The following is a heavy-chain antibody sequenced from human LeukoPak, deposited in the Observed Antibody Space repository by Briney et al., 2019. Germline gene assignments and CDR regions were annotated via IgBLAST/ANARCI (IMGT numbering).Heavy chain of an antibody. CDR1: GGSISSSSYY. D-gene: IGHD2-15*01. V-gene: IGHV4-39*01. CDR3: ARHAAVVAARVNWFDP. Sequence: SETLSLTCTVSGGSISSSSYYWGWIRQPPGKGLEWIGSIYYSGSTYYNPSLKGRVTISVDTSKNQFSLKLSSVTAADTAVYYCARHAAVVAARVNWFDPWGQGTLVTVSS. CDR2: IYYSGST. J-gene: IGHJ5*02.